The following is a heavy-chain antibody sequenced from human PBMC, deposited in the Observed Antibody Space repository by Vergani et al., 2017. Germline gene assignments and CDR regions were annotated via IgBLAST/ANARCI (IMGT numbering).Heavy chain of an antibody. D-gene: IGHD2-21*02. Sequence: QVQLQESGPGLVKPSQTLSLTCTVSGGSINSHNYYWSWIRQPAGKGLEWIGRIHTSGSTNYNPSLKSRVTISVDTSKNQFSLKLSSVTAADTAVYYCARNPYCGGDCYSDAFDIWGQGTMVTVSS. CDR3: ARNPYCGGDCYSDAFDI. J-gene: IGHJ3*02. CDR2: IHTSGST. V-gene: IGHV4-61*02. CDR1: GGSINSHNYY.